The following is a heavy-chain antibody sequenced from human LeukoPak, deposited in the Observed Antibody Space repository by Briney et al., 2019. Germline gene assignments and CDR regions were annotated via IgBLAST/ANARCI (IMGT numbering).Heavy chain of an antibody. Sequence: ASVKVSCKASGYTFTSYDINWVRQATGQGLEWMGWMHPNSGNTGYAQNFQGRVTMTRNTSISTAYMELSSLRSEDTAVYYCARGGPVAATHKYFQHWGQGTLVTVSS. D-gene: IGHD6-19*01. CDR2: MHPNSGNT. J-gene: IGHJ1*01. V-gene: IGHV1-8*01. CDR1: GYTFTSYD. CDR3: ARGGPVAATHKYFQH.